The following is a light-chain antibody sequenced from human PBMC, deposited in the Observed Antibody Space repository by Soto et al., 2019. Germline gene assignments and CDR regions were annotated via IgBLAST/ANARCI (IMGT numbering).Light chain of an antibody. CDR1: SSNIGAGHD. CDR2: GNT. J-gene: IGLJ1*01. CDR3: QSYDSSLSGSEV. Sequence: QAVVTQPPSVSGAPGQRVTISCTGSSSNIGAGHDVHWYQQLPGTAPKLLIYGNTNRPSGVPDRFSGSKSGTSASLAITGLQAEDEADYYYQSYDSSLSGSEVFGTGTKVTVL. V-gene: IGLV1-40*01.